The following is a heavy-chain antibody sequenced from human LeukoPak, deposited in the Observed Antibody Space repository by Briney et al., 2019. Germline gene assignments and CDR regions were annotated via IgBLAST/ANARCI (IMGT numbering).Heavy chain of an antibody. D-gene: IGHD3-9*01. Sequence: PGGSLRLSCAASGFTFSSYSMNWVRQAPGKGLEWVSYISSSSSTIYYAASVKGRFTISRDNAKNSLYLQMNSLRAEDTAVYYCARDLTRLYDIWGQGTLVTVSS. CDR2: ISSSSSTI. CDR3: ARDLTRLYDI. J-gene: IGHJ4*02. V-gene: IGHV3-48*01. CDR1: GFTFSSYS.